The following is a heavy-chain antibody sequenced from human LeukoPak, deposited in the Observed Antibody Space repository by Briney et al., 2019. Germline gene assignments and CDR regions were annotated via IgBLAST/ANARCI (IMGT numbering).Heavy chain of an antibody. CDR2: INPNGGDT. Sequence: ASVKVSRKASGYTFTTYGISWVRQAPGQGLEWVGWINPNGGDTYYAQNFQGRVTMTRDTSITTAYMDLNRLRSDDTAVYYCARGGYSGTEKPNDYWGQGTLVTVSS. CDR1: GYTFTTYG. V-gene: IGHV1-2*02. D-gene: IGHD5-12*01. J-gene: IGHJ4*02. CDR3: ARGGYSGTEKPNDY.